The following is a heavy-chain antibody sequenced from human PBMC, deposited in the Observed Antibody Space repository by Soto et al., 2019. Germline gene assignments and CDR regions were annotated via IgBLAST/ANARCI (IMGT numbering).Heavy chain of an antibody. D-gene: IGHD3-16*02. V-gene: IGHV4-59*01. CDR3: ARGKIVGP. J-gene: IGHJ5*02. Sequence: QVQLQESGPGLVKPSETLSLTCTISGGYISTYYWSWSRQPPGKGLEWIGYIHYSGSANYNPSLKRRVTMSVDTAKNPYSLKLSSVTAADTAVYFCARGKIVGPWGQGTLVTVSS. CDR1: GGYISTYY. CDR2: IHYSGSA.